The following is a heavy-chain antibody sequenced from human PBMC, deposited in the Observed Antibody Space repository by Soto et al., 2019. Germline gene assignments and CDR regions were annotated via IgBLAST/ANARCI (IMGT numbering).Heavy chain of an antibody. Sequence: EVQLVESGGGLVQPGGSLRLSCAASGFTFSSYWMSWVRQAPGKGLEWVANIKPDGSEKYYVDSVKGRFTISRDNAKNSLYLQTNSLRAEDTAVYFCASSAYSKNDYWGQGTLVTVSS. CDR1: GFTFSSYW. CDR3: ASSAYSKNDY. V-gene: IGHV3-7*01. D-gene: IGHD4-4*01. CDR2: IKPDGSEK. J-gene: IGHJ4*02.